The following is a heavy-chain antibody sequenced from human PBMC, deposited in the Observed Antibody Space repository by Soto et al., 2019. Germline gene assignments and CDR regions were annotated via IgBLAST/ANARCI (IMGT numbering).Heavy chain of an antibody. CDR1: GGSISSYY. CDR3: AGVVKGYCSSTSCSNNWFDP. V-gene: IGHV4-59*01. Sequence: SETLSLTCTVSGGSISSYYWSWIRQPPGKGLEWIGYIYYSGSTNYNPSLKSRVTISVDTSKNQFSLKLSSVTAADTAVYYCAGVVKGYCSSTSCSNNWFDPWGQGTLVTVSS. D-gene: IGHD2-2*01. CDR2: IYYSGST. J-gene: IGHJ5*02.